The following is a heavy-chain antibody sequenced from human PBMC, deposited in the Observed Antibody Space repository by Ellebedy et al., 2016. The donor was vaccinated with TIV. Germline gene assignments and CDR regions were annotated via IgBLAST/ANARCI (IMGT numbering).Heavy chain of an antibody. CDR3: AKDKVFGDSRWEIDV. J-gene: IGHJ6*02. CDR2: INSGGTRT. D-gene: IGHD4-17*01. CDR1: GFAFRGCA. Sequence: PGGSLRLSCAPSGFAFRGCAVRWVPRSAGTALGWVAGINSGGTRTYYADSVKGRFTISRDNSKNTLYLQMNSLRAEDTAVYYCAKDKVFGDSRWEIDVWGQGTTVTVSS. V-gene: IGHV3-23*01.